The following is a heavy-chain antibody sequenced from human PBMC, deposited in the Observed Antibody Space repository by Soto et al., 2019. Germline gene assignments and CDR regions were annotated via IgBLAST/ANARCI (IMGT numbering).Heavy chain of an antibody. CDR1: GFTFSNYA. CDR3: ARRSSSWYFDY. CDR2: ISGSGDST. D-gene: IGHD6-13*01. V-gene: IGHV3-23*01. J-gene: IGHJ4*02. Sequence: EVQLLESGGGLVQPGGSLRPSCAASGFTFSNYAMNWVRQAPGKGLEWVSAISGSGDSTYYADSVKGRFTISRDNSKNTLYLQMNSLRAEDTAVYYCARRSSSWYFDYWGQGTLVTVSS.